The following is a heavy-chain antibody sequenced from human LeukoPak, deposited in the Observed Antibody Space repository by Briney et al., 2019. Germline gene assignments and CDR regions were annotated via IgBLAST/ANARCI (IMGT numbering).Heavy chain of an antibody. D-gene: IGHD3-22*01. V-gene: IGHV1-24*01. J-gene: IGHJ2*01. CDR3: ATYYYDSSGCRHFDWYFDL. CDR1: GYTLTELS. CDR2: FDPEDGET. Sequence: ASVKVSCKVSGYTLTELSMHWVRQAPGKGLEWMGGFDPEDGETVYAQKFQGRVTMTEDTSTDTAYMELSSLRSEDTAAYYCATYYYDSSGCRHFDWYFDLWGRGTLVTVSS.